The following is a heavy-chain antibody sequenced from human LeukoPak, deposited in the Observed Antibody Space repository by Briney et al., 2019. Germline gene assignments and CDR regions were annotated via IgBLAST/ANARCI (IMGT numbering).Heavy chain of an antibody. CDR1: GYTFTGYY. J-gene: IGHJ4*02. CDR3: ARVNWGSSEERYPSDY. CDR2: INTNSGGA. D-gene: IGHD7-27*01. Sequence: ASVKVSCKASGYTFTGYYMHWVRQAPGQGLEWMGWINTNSGGANYAQKFQGRVTITKDKSISTAYMELSRLSSDDTAVYYCARVNWGSSEERYPSDYWGQGTLVTVSS. V-gene: IGHV1-2*02.